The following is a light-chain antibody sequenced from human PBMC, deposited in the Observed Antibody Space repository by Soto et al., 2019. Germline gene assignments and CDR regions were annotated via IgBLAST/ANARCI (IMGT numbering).Light chain of an antibody. J-gene: IGKJ4*01. Sequence: EIVLTQSPATLSLSPGERATLSCRASQSVSTYLAWYQQQPGQAPRLLIYDASNRATGIPARFSGSGSGTDFTLTISSLEPEDFAVYYCQQRSNSPPTFGGGTKVEIK. CDR2: DAS. V-gene: IGKV3-11*01. CDR1: QSVSTY. CDR3: QQRSNSPPT.